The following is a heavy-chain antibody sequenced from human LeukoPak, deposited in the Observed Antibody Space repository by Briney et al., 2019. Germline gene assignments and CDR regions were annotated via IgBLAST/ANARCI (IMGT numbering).Heavy chain of an antibody. CDR3: ARDRGWYGVDY. Sequence: KPSETLSLTCTVSGGSISSSSYYWGWIRQPPGKGLEWIGSIYYSGSTYYNPSLKSRVTISVDTSKNQFSLKLSSVTAADTAVYYCARDRGWYGVDYWGQGTLVTVSS. CDR1: GGSISSSSYY. CDR2: IYYSGST. V-gene: IGHV4-39*07. D-gene: IGHD3-10*01. J-gene: IGHJ4*02.